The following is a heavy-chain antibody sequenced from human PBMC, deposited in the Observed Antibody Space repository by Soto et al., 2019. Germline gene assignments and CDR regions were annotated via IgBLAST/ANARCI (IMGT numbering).Heavy chain of an antibody. V-gene: IGHV4-31*03. CDR3: ARVGPYPGGESSPFDY. J-gene: IGHJ4*02. CDR2: IYYSGST. CDR1: GGSISSGGYY. Sequence: SETLSLTCTVSGGSISSGGYYWSWIRQHPGKGLEWIGYIYYSGSTYYNPSLKSRVTISVDTSKNQFSLKLSSVTAADTAVYYCARVGPYPGGESSPFDYWGQGTLVTVSS. D-gene: IGHD3-10*01.